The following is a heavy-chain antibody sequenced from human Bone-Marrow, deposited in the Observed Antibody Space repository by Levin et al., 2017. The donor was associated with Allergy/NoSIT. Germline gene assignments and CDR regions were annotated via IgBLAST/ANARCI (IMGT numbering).Heavy chain of an antibody. CDR2: ISYDGSNK. CDR1: GFTFSSYA. Sequence: PGGSLRLSCAASGFTFSSYAMHWVRQAPGKGLEWVAVISYDGSNKYYADSVKGRFTISRDNSKNTLYLQMNSLRAEDTAVYYCASSGWAFDAFDIWGQGTMVTVSS. V-gene: IGHV3-30-3*01. CDR3: ASSGWAFDAFDI. D-gene: IGHD6-19*01. J-gene: IGHJ3*02.